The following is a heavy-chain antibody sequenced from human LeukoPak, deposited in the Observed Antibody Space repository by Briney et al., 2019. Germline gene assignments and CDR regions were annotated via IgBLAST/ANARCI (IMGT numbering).Heavy chain of an antibody. CDR3: AGGDSSGYSDY. CDR1: GGSFSGYY. V-gene: IGHV4-34*01. CDR2: INHSGST. D-gene: IGHD3-22*01. Sequence: SETLSLTCGVYGGSFSGYYWSWIRQPPGKGLEWIGEINHSGSTNYNPSLKSRVTISVDTSKNQFSLKLSSVTAADTAVYYCAGGDSSGYSDYCGQGTLVTVSS. J-gene: IGHJ4*02.